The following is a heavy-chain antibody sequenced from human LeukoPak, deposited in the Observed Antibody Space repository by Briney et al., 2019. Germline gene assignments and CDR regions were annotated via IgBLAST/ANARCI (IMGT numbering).Heavy chain of an antibody. V-gene: IGHV1-18*01. CDR2: ISAYNGNT. Sequence: ASVKVSCKASGYTFTSYGISWVRQAPGQGLEWMGWISAYNGNTNYAQKLQGRVTMTTDTSTSTAYMELRSLRSEDTAVYYCARAGLYNWNYEGTAYFDYWGQGTLVTVSS. CDR3: ARAGLYNWNYEGTAYFDY. CDR1: GYTFTSYG. D-gene: IGHD1-7*01. J-gene: IGHJ4*02.